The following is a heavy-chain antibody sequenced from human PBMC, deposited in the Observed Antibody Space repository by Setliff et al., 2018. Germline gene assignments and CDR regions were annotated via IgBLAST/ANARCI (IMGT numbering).Heavy chain of an antibody. CDR1: GYTLTELS. CDR2: FDPEDGET. D-gene: IGHD3-3*01. J-gene: IGHJ5*02. Sequence: GASVKVSCKVSGYTLTELSMHWVRQAPGKGLEWMGGFDPEDGETIYAQKFQGRVTMTEDTSTDTAHMELSSLRSEDTAVYYCATGGRFLEWLGPVTWWFDPWGQGTLVTVSS. V-gene: IGHV1-24*01. CDR3: ATGGRFLEWLGPVTWWFDP.